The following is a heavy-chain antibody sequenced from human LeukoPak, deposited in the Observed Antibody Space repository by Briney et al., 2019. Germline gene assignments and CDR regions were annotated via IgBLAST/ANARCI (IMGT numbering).Heavy chain of an antibody. J-gene: IGHJ6*04. Sequence: SETLSLTCAVSGYSISSGYYWGWIRQPPGKGLEWIGSIYHSGSTYYNPPLKSRVTISVDTSKNQFSLKLSSVTAADTAVYYCASAGSGSYYLTYYYYYYGMDVWGKGTTVTVSS. CDR2: IYHSGST. CDR1: GYSISSGYY. D-gene: IGHD3-10*01. CDR3: ASAGSGSYYLTYYYYYYGMDV. V-gene: IGHV4-38-2*01.